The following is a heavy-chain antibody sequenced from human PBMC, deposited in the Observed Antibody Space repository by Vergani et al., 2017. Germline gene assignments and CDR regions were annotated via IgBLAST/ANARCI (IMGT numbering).Heavy chain of an antibody. CDR2: IIPILGIA. D-gene: IGHD6-19*01. CDR3: ARGGVTSSGWYLANNYYYYYMDV. J-gene: IGHJ6*03. Sequence: QVQLVQSGAEVKKPGSSVKVSCKASGGTFSSYTISWVRQAPGQGLEWMGRIIPILGIANYAKKFQGRVTITADKSTSTAYMERRSLRSDDTAVYYCARGGVTSSGWYLANNYYYYYMDVWGEGTTVAVSS. CDR1: GGTFSSYT. V-gene: IGHV1-69*02.